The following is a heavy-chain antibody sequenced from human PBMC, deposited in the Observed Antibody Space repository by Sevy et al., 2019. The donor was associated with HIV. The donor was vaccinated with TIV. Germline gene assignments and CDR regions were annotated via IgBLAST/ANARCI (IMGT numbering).Heavy chain of an antibody. V-gene: IGHV3-23*01. CDR2: ISGHGGST. Sequence: GGSLRLSCADSGVTFSSYAMSWVRQAPGKGLEWVSTISGHGGSTYYAGAVKGRFTISRDNSKKMVYLQMNSLRAEDTAVYYCAKDSGISAQIVVALIYWGQGTQVTVSS. CDR1: GVTFSSYA. CDR3: AKDSGISAQIVVALIY. D-gene: IGHD3-22*01. J-gene: IGHJ4*02.